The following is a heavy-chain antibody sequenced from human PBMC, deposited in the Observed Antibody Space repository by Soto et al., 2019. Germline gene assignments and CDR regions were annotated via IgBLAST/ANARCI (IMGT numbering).Heavy chain of an antibody. D-gene: IGHD2-2*01. V-gene: IGHV1-24*01. CDR2: FDPEDGET. CDR1: GYTLTELS. Sequence: ASVKVSCKVSGYTLTELSMHWVRQAPGKGLEWMGGFDPEDGETIYAQKFQGRVTMTENTSTDTAYMELSSLRSEDTAVYYCARAIRYCSSTSCYGGYYYMDVWGKGTTVTVSS. J-gene: IGHJ6*03. CDR3: ARAIRYCSSTSCYGGYYYMDV.